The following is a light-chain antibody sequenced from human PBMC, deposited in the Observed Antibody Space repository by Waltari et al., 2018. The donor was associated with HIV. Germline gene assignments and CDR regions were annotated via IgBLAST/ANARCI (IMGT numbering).Light chain of an antibody. CDR3: QQYYSLPFT. J-gene: IGKJ3*01. Sequence: DIVMTQSPDSLVVSLGERATITFKYSQSVLYSSSSKNYLAWYQQKPGQSPKLLIYWASTRESGVPDRFSGGGSGTDFTLTISSLQAEDVAVYYCQQYYSLPFTFGPGTKVDIK. CDR1: QSVLYSSSSKNY. CDR2: WAS. V-gene: IGKV4-1*01.